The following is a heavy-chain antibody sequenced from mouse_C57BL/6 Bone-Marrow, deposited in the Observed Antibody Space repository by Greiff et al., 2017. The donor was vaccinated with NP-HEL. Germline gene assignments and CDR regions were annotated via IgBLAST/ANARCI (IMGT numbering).Heavy chain of an antibody. V-gene: IGHV5-9-1*02. Sequence: EVKVVESGEGLVKPGGSLKLSCAASGFTFSSYAMSWVRQTPEKRLEWVAYISSGGDYIYYADTVKGRFTISRDNARNTLYLQMSSLKSEDTAMYYCTRGENWALAYWGQGTLVTVSA. J-gene: IGHJ3*01. CDR3: TRGENWALAY. D-gene: IGHD4-1*01. CDR1: GFTFSSYA. CDR2: ISSGGDYI.